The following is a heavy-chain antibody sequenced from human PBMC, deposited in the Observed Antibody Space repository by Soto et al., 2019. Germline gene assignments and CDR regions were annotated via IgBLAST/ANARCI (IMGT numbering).Heavy chain of an antibody. CDR2: IYLGDSDT. Sequence: EVQLVQSGAEVKKPGESLKISCKGSGYSFTSYWIGWVRQMPGKGLEWMGIIYLGDSDTRYSPSFQGQVTISADKSISTAYLQWSLKASDTAMYYCARQSQAAAIPFDYWGQGTLVTVSS. D-gene: IGHD6-13*01. CDR3: ARQSQAAAIPFDY. V-gene: IGHV5-51*01. CDR1: GYSFTSYW. J-gene: IGHJ4*02.